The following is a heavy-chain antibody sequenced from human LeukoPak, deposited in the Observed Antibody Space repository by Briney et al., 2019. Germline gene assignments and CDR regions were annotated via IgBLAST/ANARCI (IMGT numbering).Heavy chain of an antibody. CDR1: GYTFTGYY. J-gene: IGHJ3*02. D-gene: IGHD3-22*01. CDR3: ATGHYYDSSGYPAEDAFDI. CDR2: INPNSGGT. V-gene: IGHV1-2*04. Sequence: ASVKVSCKASGYTFTGYYMHWVRQAPGQGLEWMGWINPNSGGTNYAQKFQGWVTMTRDTSISTAYMELSRLRSDDTAVYYCATGHYYDSSGYPAEDAFDIWGQGTMVTVSS.